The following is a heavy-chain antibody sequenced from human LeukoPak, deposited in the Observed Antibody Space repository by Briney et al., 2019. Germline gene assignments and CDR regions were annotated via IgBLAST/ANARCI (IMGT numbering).Heavy chain of an antibody. V-gene: IGHV1-8*01. CDR1: GSPFTSYD. D-gene: IGHD3-9*01. CDR2: MNPNSGNT. CDR3: ARPDILTGYLDYYYYGMDV. J-gene: IGHJ6*02. Sequence: ASVKVSFKASGSPFTSYDINWVRPATGQGLEWMGWMNPNSGNTGYAQKFQGRVTMTRNTSISTAYMELSSLRSEDTAVYYCARPDILTGYLDYYYYGMDVWGQGTTVTVSS.